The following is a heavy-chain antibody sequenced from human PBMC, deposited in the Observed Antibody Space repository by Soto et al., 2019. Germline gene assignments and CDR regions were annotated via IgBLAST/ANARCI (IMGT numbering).Heavy chain of an antibody. CDR1: GYTLTELS. Sequence: ASVKVSCKVSGYTLTELSMHWVRQAPGKGLEWMGGFDPEDGETIYAQKFQGRVTMTEDTSTDTAYMELSSLRSEDTAVYYCATDKSRRITMVRGVTDHYYMDVWGKGTTVTVSS. CDR2: FDPEDGET. D-gene: IGHD3-10*01. V-gene: IGHV1-24*01. CDR3: ATDKSRRITMVRGVTDHYYMDV. J-gene: IGHJ6*03.